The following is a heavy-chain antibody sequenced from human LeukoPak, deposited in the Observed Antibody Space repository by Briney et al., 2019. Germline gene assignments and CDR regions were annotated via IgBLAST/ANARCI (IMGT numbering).Heavy chain of an antibody. D-gene: IGHD1-26*01. J-gene: IGHJ3*02. V-gene: IGHV1-18*01. CDR2: ISAYNGHT. CDR1: GYTFTSYG. Sequence: ASVKVSCKASGYTFTSYGIGWVRQAPGQGLEWMGWISAYNGHTNYAQKLQGRVTMTTDTSTSTAYMELRSLRSDDTAVYYCARGGRWELPRPYAFDIWGQGTMVTVSS. CDR3: ARGGRWELPRPYAFDI.